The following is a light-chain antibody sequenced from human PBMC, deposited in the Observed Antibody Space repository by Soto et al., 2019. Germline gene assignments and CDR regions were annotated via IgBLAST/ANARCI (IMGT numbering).Light chain of an antibody. V-gene: IGKV3-15*01. J-gene: IGKJ5*01. CDR1: PSVSNH. Sequence: EIMMTQSPATLSVSPGERATLSCRASPSVSNHLAWYQQKPGKAPRLLIYYASTRATGIPARFSGSGSETEFTLTISSLQSEDFALYYCQQYNNWPPIPFGHGTRLQIK. CDR3: QQYNNWPPIP. CDR2: YAS.